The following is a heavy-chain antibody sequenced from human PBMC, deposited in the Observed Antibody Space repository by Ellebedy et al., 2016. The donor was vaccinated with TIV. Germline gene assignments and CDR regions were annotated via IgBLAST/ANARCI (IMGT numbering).Heavy chain of an antibody. CDR1: GVSMSSGGSS. D-gene: IGHD3-22*01. V-gene: IGHV4-31*03. Sequence: SETLSLXXSVSGVSMSSGGSSWNWIRQHPGEGLEWIGYIYNSGTPNYNTSLKSRFSMSVDNSKNQFSLTLTSATAADTAGYYCARAPSGYGPLDYWGQGTMVTVSS. CDR3: ARAPSGYGPLDY. J-gene: IGHJ4*02. CDR2: IYNSGTP.